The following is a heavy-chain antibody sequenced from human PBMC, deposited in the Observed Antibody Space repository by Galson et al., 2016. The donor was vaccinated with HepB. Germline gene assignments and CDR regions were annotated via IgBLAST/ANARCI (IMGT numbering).Heavy chain of an antibody. CDR2: IRFTSNYI. D-gene: IGHD1-1*01. Sequence: SLRLSCAASGFNFSSQSMNWIRQAPGKGLEWLSSIRFTSNYIYYADSVKGRFTISRDNDKNSVYLQMKSLRAEDTGFYYCAKDKSGTTFDHWGQGTLVTVSS. CDR3: AKDKSGTTFDH. CDR1: GFNFSSQS. J-gene: IGHJ4*02. V-gene: IGHV3-21*01.